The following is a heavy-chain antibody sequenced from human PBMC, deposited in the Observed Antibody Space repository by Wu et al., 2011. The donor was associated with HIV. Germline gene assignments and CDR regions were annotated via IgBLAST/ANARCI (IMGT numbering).Heavy chain of an antibody. CDR1: GGTFSSYA. J-gene: IGHJ4*02. V-gene: IGHV1-69*14. Sequence: QVQLVQSGAEVKKPGSSVKVSCKASGGTFSSYAISWVRQAPGQGLEWMGRIIPIFGTANYAQKFQGRVTITADKSTSTAYMELSSLRSEDTAVYYCARDRITMVRGVTHTGFDYWGQGTLVTVSS. CDR3: ARDRITMVRGVTHTGFDY. D-gene: IGHD3-10*01. CDR2: IIPIFGTA.